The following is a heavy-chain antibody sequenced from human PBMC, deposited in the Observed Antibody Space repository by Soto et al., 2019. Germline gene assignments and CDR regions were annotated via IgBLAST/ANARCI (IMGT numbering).Heavy chain of an antibody. CDR2: IYYSGST. D-gene: IGHD6-6*01. J-gene: IGHJ6*02. Sequence: QVQXQESGPGLVXPXQTLSLTCTXXGGSXXSGXYYXXWXXXXPXXXLEWIGYIYYSGSTYYNPSLKSRVTISVDTSKNQFSLKLSSVTAADTAVYYCARGRLLYRRDGMDVWGQGTTVTVSS. V-gene: IGHV4-30-4*01. CDR1: GGSXXSGXYY. CDR3: ARGRLLYRRDGMDV.